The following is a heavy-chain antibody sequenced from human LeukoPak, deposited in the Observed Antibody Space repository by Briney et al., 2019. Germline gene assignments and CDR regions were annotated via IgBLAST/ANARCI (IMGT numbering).Heavy chain of an antibody. Sequence: GGSLRLSCAASGFTFSTYAMSWVRQAPGKGLEWVSAISGSGGSTYYADSVKGRFTISRDNAKNSLYLQMNSLRAEDTAVYYCARDTLEYYYDSSGLDYWGQGTLVTVSS. CDR3: ARDTLEYYYDSSGLDY. CDR2: ISGSGGST. D-gene: IGHD3-22*01. J-gene: IGHJ4*02. V-gene: IGHV3-23*01. CDR1: GFTFSTYA.